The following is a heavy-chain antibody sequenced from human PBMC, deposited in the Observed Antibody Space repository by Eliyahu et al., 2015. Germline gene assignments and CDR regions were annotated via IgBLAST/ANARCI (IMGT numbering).Heavy chain of an antibody. Sequence: KGLEWIGEVNHSGGTNYNPSLKSRVTISIDTSKNQFSLKLTSVTAADTAVYYCARSVAGTDYWGQGTLVTVSS. V-gene: IGHV4-34*01. CDR2: VNHSGGT. D-gene: IGHD6-19*01. J-gene: IGHJ4*02. CDR3: ARSVAGTDY.